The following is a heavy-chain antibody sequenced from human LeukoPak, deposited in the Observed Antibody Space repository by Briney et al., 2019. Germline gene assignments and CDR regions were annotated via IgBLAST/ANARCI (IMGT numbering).Heavy chain of an antibody. D-gene: IGHD5-12*01. Sequence: GGSLRLSCTASGFTFSRSWMNWIRQAPGKGLEWVANINPDGDGMRFVDSVKGRFTMSRDNAQSSLHLQMNSLRVEDTAFYYCAAWTDRGYSYRGQGVLVTVSS. CDR3: AAWTDRGYSY. V-gene: IGHV3-7*01. CDR1: GFTFSRSW. J-gene: IGHJ4*02. CDR2: INPDGDGM.